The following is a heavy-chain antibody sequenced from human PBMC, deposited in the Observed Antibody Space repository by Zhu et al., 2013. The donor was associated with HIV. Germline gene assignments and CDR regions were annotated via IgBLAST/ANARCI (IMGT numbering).Heavy chain of an antibody. J-gene: IGHJ4*02. V-gene: IGHV4-34*01. Sequence: QVQLQQWGAGLLKPSETLSLTCAVYGGSFSGYYWSWIRQPPGKGLEWIGEINHSGSTNYNPSLKSRVTISVDTSKNQFSLKLSSVTAADTAVYYCARGFHQRYIVVVPAGFDYWGQGTLVTVSS. CDR3: ARGFHQRYIVVVPAGFDY. CDR2: INHSGST. CDR1: GGSFSGYY. D-gene: IGHD2-2*01.